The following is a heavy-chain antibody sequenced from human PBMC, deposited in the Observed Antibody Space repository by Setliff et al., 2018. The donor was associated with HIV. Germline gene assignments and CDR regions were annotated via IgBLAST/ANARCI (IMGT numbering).Heavy chain of an antibody. Sequence: GGSLRLSCAASGFRFRSYWMSWVRQAPGKGLESVANVKHDGTETLYVDSVKGRFTISRDNSKSTMYLQVDSLTAEDTAVYYCARDRGLGSSSPGRYYYVDVWGKGTTVTVSS. D-gene: IGHD6-13*01. CDR1: GFRFRSYW. CDR3: ARDRGLGSSSPGRYYYVDV. J-gene: IGHJ6*03. CDR2: VKHDGTET. V-gene: IGHV3-7*01.